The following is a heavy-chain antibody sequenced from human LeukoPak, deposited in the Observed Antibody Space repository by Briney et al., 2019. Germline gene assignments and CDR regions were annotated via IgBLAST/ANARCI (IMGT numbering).Heavy chain of an antibody. D-gene: IGHD3-22*01. CDR2: IYYSGST. Sequence: SETLSLTCTVSGGSISSYYWSWIRQPPGKGLEWIGYIYYSGSTNYNPSLKSRVTISVDTSKNQFSLKLSSVTAADTAVYYCARAQYYYDSSGYPRTDAFDIWGQGTMVTVSS. J-gene: IGHJ3*02. CDR1: GGSISSYY. V-gene: IGHV4-59*01. CDR3: ARAQYYYDSSGYPRTDAFDI.